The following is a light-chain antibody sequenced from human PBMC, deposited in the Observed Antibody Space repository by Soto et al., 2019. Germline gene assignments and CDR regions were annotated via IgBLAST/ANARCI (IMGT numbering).Light chain of an antibody. Sequence: QSVLTQPPSASGTPGQRVTISCSGSSSNIGSSTVNWYQQLPGTAPKLLIYNNNQRPSGVPDRCSGSKSGTSASLAISGLQSDDEADYYCAAWDDSLNGVVFGGGTKVTV. CDR1: SSNIGSST. CDR2: NNN. V-gene: IGLV1-44*01. J-gene: IGLJ2*01. CDR3: AAWDDSLNGVV.